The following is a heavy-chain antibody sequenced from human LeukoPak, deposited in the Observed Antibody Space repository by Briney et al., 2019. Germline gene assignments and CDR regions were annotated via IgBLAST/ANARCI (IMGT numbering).Heavy chain of an antibody. Sequence: EGSLRLSCAASGFTFSSYSMNWVRQAPGKGLEWVSSISSSSSYIYYADSVKGRFTISRDNAKNSLYLQMNSLRAEDTAVYYCARYNYGSGSYSDYWGQGTLVTVSS. CDR3: ARYNYGSGSYSDY. J-gene: IGHJ4*02. D-gene: IGHD3-10*01. CDR1: GFTFSSYS. CDR2: ISSSSSYI. V-gene: IGHV3-21*01.